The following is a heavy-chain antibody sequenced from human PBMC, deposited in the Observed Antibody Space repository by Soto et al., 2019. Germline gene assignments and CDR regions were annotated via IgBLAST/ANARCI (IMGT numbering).Heavy chain of an antibody. CDR2: IRSKAYGGTT. V-gene: IGHV3-49*04. CDR1: GFTFGDYA. D-gene: IGHD3-3*01. Sequence: PGGSLRLSCTASGFTFGDYAMSWVRQAPGKGLEWVGFIRSKAYGGTTEYAASVKGRFTISRDDSKSIAYLQMNSLKTEDTAVYYCTRLGGFLEWLPKYYFDYWGQGTLVTVS. CDR3: TRLGGFLEWLPKYYFDY. J-gene: IGHJ4*02.